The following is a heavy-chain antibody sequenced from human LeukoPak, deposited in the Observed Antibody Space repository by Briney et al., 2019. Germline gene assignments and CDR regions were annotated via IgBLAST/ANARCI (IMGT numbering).Heavy chain of an antibody. D-gene: IGHD2-2*01. Sequence: GGSLRLSCAASGFTFEDHVMHWVRQAPGKGLEWVSSISWSGDRMGYADAVKGRFTISRDNAKNSLFLQMNSLRVEDTALYSCAKDLGGSATTVWGQGTLVTVSS. CDR2: ISWSGDRM. J-gene: IGHJ4*02. CDR1: GFTFEDHV. CDR3: AKDLGGSATTV. V-gene: IGHV3-9*01.